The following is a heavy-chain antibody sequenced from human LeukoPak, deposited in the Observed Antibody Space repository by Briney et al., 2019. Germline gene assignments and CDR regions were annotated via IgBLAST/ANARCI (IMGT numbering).Heavy chain of an antibody. J-gene: IGHJ4*02. CDR1: GFTFSTYW. CDR2: IKQDGSEK. D-gene: IGHD2-15*01. CDR3: AKNWGVRVVAATLFDY. V-gene: IGHV3-7*03. Sequence: PGGSLRLSCAASGFTFSTYWMGWVRQSPGRGLEWVANIKQDGSEKHYVDSVKGRFTISRDNTKNSLYLQMNSLRAEDTAVYYCAKNWGVRVVAATLFDYWGQGTLVTVSS.